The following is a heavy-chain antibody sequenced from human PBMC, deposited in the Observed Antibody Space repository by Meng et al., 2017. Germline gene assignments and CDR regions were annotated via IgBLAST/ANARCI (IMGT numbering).Heavy chain of an antibody. J-gene: IGHJ6*02. CDR3: ARDVALVWDPASDSSSLPGGMDV. CDR1: GYSISSGYY. D-gene: IGHD6-13*01. CDR2: INHSGST. Sequence: SETLSLTCTVSGYSISSGYYWGWIRQPPGKGLEWIGEINHSGSTNYNPSLKSRVTISVDTSKNQFSLKLSSVTAADTAVYYCARDVALVWDPASDSSSLPGGMDVWGQGTTVTVSS. V-gene: IGHV4-38-2*02.